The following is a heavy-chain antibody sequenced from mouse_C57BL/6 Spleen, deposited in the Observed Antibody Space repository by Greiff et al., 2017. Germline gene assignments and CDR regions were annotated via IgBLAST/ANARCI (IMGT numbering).Heavy chain of an antibody. CDR1: GYTFTSYW. D-gene: IGHD3-3*01. Sequence: QVQLQQPGAELVRPGSSVKLSCKASGYTFTSYWMHWVKQRPIQGLEWIGNIDPSDSETHYNQKFKDKATLTVDKSSSTAYMQLSSLTSEDSAVYYCAREGDWHWYFDVWGTGTTVTVSS. J-gene: IGHJ1*03. V-gene: IGHV1-52*01. CDR3: AREGDWHWYFDV. CDR2: IDPSDSET.